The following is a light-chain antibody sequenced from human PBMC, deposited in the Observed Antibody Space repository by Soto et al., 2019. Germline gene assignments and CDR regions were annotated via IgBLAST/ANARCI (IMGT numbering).Light chain of an antibody. CDR3: QEYNTWPWK. CDR1: QSVNNN. Sequence: ETLMTQSPATLSVSPGERATLSCRASQSVNNNLAWYQQKLGQAPRVLIYGASTRATGIPARFTGSGSGTEFILTITSMQAEDSAVYCCQEYNTWPWKFGKGTKVEFK. V-gene: IGKV3-15*01. J-gene: IGKJ1*01. CDR2: GAS.